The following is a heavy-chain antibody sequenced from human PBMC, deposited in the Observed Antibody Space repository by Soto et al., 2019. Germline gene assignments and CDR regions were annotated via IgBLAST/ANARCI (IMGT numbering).Heavy chain of an antibody. CDR2: IWYDGSNK. V-gene: IGHV3-33*01. J-gene: IGHJ6*02. CDR1: GFTFSSYG. CDR3: ARTIAAAGTYYYYGMDV. Sequence: GGSLRLSCAASGFTFSSYGMHWVRQAPGKGLEWVAVIWYDGSNKYYADSVKGRFTISRDNSKNTLYLQMNSLRAEDTAVYYCARTIAAAGTYYYYGMDVWGQGTTVTVSS. D-gene: IGHD6-13*01.